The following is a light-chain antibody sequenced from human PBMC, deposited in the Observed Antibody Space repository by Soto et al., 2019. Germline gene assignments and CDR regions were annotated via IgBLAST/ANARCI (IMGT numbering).Light chain of an antibody. CDR1: SGSVSTSYY. Sequence: QTVVTQEPSFSVSPGGTVTLTCGLSSGSVSTSYYPSWYQQTPGQDPRTLIYSTNTRSSGVTDRLSGSILGNKAALTITGAQADDESDYYCVLYMGGGIWVFGGGTKVTVL. V-gene: IGLV8-61*01. CDR2: STN. J-gene: IGLJ2*01. CDR3: VLYMGGGIWV.